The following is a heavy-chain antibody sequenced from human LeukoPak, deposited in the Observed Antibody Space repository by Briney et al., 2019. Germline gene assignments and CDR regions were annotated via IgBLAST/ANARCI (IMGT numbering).Heavy chain of an antibody. CDR3: ARVNVAVAGIDY. CDR1: GFTFSSYS. CDR2: ISSSSYI. J-gene: IGHJ4*02. D-gene: IGHD6-19*01. Sequence: GGSLRLSCAASGFTFSSYSMNWVRRAPGKGLEWVSSISSSSYIYYADSVKGRFTISRDNAKNSLYLQMNSLRAEDTAVYYCARVNVAVAGIDYWGQGTLVTVSS. V-gene: IGHV3-21*01.